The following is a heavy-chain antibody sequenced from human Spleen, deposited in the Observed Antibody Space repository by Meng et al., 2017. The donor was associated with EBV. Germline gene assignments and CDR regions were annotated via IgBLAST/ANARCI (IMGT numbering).Heavy chain of an antibody. CDR2: MNPNSGNT. D-gene: IGHD6-13*01. Sequence: GQLGWAGAVVKKPGASVKGAWKASGNTFTRYDVNWVRQATGQGFEWMGWMNPNSGNTGYAQKFQGRVTMTRNTSISTAYMELSSLRSDDTAVYYCARGTRGYSSSLGGDYWGQGTLVTVSS. CDR3: ARGTRGYSSSLGGDY. J-gene: IGHJ4*02. V-gene: IGHV1-8*01. CDR1: GNTFTRYD.